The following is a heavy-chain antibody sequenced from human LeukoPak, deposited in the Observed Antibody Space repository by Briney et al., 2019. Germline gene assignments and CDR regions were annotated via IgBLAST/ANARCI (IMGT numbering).Heavy chain of an antibody. D-gene: IGHD6-19*01. CDR1: GFTFSSYA. Sequence: GGSLRLSCAASGFTFSSYAMHWVRQAPGKGLEWVANTKQDGSEKYYVDSVKGRFTISRDNAKNSLYLQMNSLRAEDTAVYYCARVQQWLAGFDYWGQGTLVTVSS. V-gene: IGHV3-7*01. CDR3: ARVQQWLAGFDY. CDR2: TKQDGSEK. J-gene: IGHJ4*02.